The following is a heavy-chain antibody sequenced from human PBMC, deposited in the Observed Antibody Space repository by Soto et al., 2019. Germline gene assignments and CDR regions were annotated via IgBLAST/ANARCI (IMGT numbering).Heavy chain of an antibody. V-gene: IGHV3-30-3*02. CDR1: A. CDR2: ISYDGSNK. CDR3: AKNLRGYRYGPPPVSDY. D-gene: IGHD5-18*01. Sequence: AILRIRQAKSKGLEWVAVISYDGSNKYYADSVKGRFTISSDNSKNTLYLQMISLIAEDTAVFFCAKNLRGYRYGPPPVSDYWGQGTLISV. J-gene: IGHJ4*02.